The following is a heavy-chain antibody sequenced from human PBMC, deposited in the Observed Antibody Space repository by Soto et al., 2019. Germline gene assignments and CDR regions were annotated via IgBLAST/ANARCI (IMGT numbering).Heavy chain of an antibody. CDR2: IYYSGST. CDR3: ASLYYDILTGYYNGYAFDI. J-gene: IGHJ3*02. Sequence: QVQLQESGPGLVKPSQTLSLTCTVSGGSISSGGYYWSWIRQHPGKGLEWIGYIYYSGSTYYNPSLKRRVTISVDTSKDQFSLKLSSVTAADTAVYYCASLYYDILTGYYNGYAFDIWGQGTMVTVSS. CDR1: GGSISSGGYY. V-gene: IGHV4-31*03. D-gene: IGHD3-9*01.